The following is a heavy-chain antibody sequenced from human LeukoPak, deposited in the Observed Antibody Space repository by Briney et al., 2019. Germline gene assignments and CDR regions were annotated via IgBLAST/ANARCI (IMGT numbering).Heavy chain of an antibody. J-gene: IGHJ4*02. Sequence: PGGSLRLSRAASGFTFSSYGMHWVRQAPGKGLEWVAVIWYDGSNKYYADSVKGRFTISRDNSKNTLYLQMNSLRAEDTAVYYCARDRTYYYDSSGDYYFDYWGQGTLVTVSS. CDR3: ARDRTYYYDSSGDYYFDY. CDR1: GFTFSSYG. V-gene: IGHV3-33*01. CDR2: IWYDGSNK. D-gene: IGHD3-22*01.